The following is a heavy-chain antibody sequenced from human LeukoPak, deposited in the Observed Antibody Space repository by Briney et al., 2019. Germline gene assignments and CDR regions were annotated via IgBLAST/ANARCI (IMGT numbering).Heavy chain of an antibody. CDR2: INPNSGGT. V-gene: IGHV1-2*02. D-gene: IGHD3-9*01. Sequence: GASVKVSCKASVYTFTGYYMHWVRQAPGQGLEWMGWINPNSGGTNYAQKFQGRVTMTRDTSISTAYMELSRLRSDDTAVYYCARELRYFDWLAENHYFDYWGQGTLVTVSS. CDR1: VYTFTGYY. J-gene: IGHJ4*02. CDR3: ARELRYFDWLAENHYFDY.